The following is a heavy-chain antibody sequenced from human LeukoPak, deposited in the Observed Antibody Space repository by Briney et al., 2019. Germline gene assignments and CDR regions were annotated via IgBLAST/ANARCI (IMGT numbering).Heavy chain of an antibody. V-gene: IGHV3-23*01. D-gene: IGHD3-3*01. CDR2: ISGSGGST. CDR1: GFTFSSYA. CDR3: AKGGRPYDFWSGHQRPFDY. J-gene: IGHJ4*02. Sequence: PGGSLRLSCAASGFTFSSYAMSWVRQAPGKGLEWVSAISGSGGSTYYADSVKGRFTISRDNSKNTLYLQMNSPRAEDTAVYYCAKGGRPYDFWSGHQRPFDYWGQGTLVTVSS.